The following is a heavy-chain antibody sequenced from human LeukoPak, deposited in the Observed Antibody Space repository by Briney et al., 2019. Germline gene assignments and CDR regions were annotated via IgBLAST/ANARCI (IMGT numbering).Heavy chain of an antibody. V-gene: IGHV3-30*02. CDR2: IWYGGSNK. J-gene: IGHJ3*02. CDR1: GFTFSSYA. Sequence: GGSLRLSCAASGFTFSSYALHWVRQAPGKGLEWVAVIWYGGSNKYYADSVKGRFTISRDNSKNTLYLQMNSLRAEDTAVYYCAKDIGGSYTAFDIWGQGTMVTVSS. CDR3: AKDIGGSYTAFDI. D-gene: IGHD1-26*01.